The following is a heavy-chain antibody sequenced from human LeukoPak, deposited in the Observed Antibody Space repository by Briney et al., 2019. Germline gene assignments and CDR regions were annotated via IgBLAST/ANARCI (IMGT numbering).Heavy chain of an antibody. CDR1: GFTFSSYE. V-gene: IGHV3-48*03. J-gene: IGHJ4*02. D-gene: IGHD3-22*01. Sequence: GGSLRLSCAASGFTFSSYEMNWVRQAPGKGLEWVSNISSSGSTIYYADSVKGRFTISRDNAKDSLYLQMNSLTAEDTAVYYCARVRYDSSGYRGFDYWGQGTLVTVSS. CDR3: ARVRYDSSGYRGFDY. CDR2: ISSSGSTI.